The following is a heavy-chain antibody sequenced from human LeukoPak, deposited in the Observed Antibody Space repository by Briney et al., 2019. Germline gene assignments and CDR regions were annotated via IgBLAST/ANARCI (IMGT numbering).Heavy chain of an antibody. J-gene: IGHJ4*02. CDR1: GFTFSSYA. V-gene: IGHV3-15*01. Sequence: GGSLRLSCASSGFTFSSYAMSWVRQAPGKGLEWVGRIKSKTDGGTTDYAAPVKGRFTISRDDSKNTLYLQMNSLKTEDTAVYYCTTDQYYYDSSGYYVDYWGQGTLVAVSS. CDR2: IKSKTDGGTT. D-gene: IGHD3-22*01. CDR3: TTDQYYYDSSGYYVDY.